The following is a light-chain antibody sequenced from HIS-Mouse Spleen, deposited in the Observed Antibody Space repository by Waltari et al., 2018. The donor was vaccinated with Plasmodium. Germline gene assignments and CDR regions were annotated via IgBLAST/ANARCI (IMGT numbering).Light chain of an antibody. J-gene: IGLJ2*01. CDR2: EVS. CDR1: NRDVGGFHY. Sequence: SALTQPASVSGSPGQSITLSCPGTNRDVGGFHYVSWYQQHPGKAPKLMIYEVSNRPSGVSNRFSGSKSGNTASLTISGLQAEDEADYYCSSYTSSSTVVFGGGTKLTVL. V-gene: IGLV2-14*01. CDR3: SSYTSSSTVV.